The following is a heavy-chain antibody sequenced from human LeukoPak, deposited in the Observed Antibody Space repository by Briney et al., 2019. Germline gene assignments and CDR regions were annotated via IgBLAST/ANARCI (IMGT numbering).Heavy chain of an antibody. CDR1: GGSFSGYY. J-gene: IGHJ4*02. V-gene: IGHV4-34*01. CDR3: ARALICSSTSCYPSGFDY. D-gene: IGHD2-2*01. CDR2: INHSGST. Sequence: SATLSLTCAVYGGSFSGYYWSWIRQPPGKGLEWIGEINHSGSTNYNPSLKSRVTISVDTSKNQFSLKLSSVTAADTAVYYCARALICSSTSCYPSGFDYWGQGTLVTVSS.